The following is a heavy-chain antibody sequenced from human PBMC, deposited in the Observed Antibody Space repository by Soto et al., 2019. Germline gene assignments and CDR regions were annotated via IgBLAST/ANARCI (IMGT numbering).Heavy chain of an antibody. Sequence: QVQLVESGGGVVQPGGSLTLSGATSGFPLSPYGMHWVRRAPGKGLEGVPFIWYDGSNAYYADSVKGRFTISRDNSKNTLYLQMSSLRAEDTAVYYCARQDCSTTNCYGRQDYFGLDVWGQGTTVTVSS. CDR2: IWYDGSNA. V-gene: IGHV3-33*01. D-gene: IGHD2-2*01. CDR1: GFPLSPYG. CDR3: ARQDCSTTNCYGRQDYFGLDV. J-gene: IGHJ6*02.